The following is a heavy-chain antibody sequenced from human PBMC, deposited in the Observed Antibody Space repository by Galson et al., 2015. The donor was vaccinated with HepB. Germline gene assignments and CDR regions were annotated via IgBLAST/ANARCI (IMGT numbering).Heavy chain of an antibody. J-gene: IGHJ4*02. CDR2: ISYDGSNK. CDR1: GFTFSSYG. Sequence: SLRLSCAASGFTFSSYGMHWVRQAPGKGLEWVAVISYDGSNKYYADSVKGRFTISRDNSKNTLYLQMNSLRAEDAAVYYCAKTRFIGNWGGLDYWGQGTLVTVSS. V-gene: IGHV3-30*18. CDR3: AKTRFIGNWGGLDY. D-gene: IGHD7-27*01.